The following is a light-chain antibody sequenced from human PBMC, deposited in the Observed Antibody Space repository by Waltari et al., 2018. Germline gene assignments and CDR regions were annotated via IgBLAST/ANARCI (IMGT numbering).Light chain of an antibody. CDR3: QKYDRLPAT. Sequence: EIVLTQSPGTLSLSPGERGTLSCRASQSVSRFLAWYQQNPGQAPRLLIYGASTRATGSPDRFSGSGSGTDFSLTISRLEPEDFAVYYCQKYDRLPATFGQGTKVEIK. CDR2: GAS. J-gene: IGKJ1*01. CDR1: QSVSRF. V-gene: IGKV3-20*01.